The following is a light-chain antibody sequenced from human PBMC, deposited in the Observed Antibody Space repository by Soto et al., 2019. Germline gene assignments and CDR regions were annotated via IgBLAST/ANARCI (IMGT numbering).Light chain of an antibody. CDR3: QQYDTYSRT. CDR2: DAS. CDR1: QSLSGT. J-gene: IGKJ1*01. Sequence: DIQMTQSPSTLSASVGDRVTITCRASQSLSGTVAWYQQKPGKAPKLLIYDASSLERGVPSRFSGSGSGTEFTLTISSLQPDDFATYYCQQYDTYSRTFGQGTKVEIK. V-gene: IGKV1-5*01.